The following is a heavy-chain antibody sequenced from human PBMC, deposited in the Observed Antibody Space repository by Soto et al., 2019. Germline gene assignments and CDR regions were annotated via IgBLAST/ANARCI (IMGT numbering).Heavy chain of an antibody. CDR3: ARKGGPVVGATSYYYYYYGMDV. J-gene: IGHJ6*02. CDR2: INPSGGST. V-gene: IGHV1-46*01. CDR1: GYTSTSYY. Sequence: APVKVSSKASGYTSTSYYMHWVRQAPGQGLEWMGIINPSGGSTSYAQKFQGRVTMTRDTSTSTVYMELSSLRSEDTAVYYCARKGGPVVGATSYYYYYYGMDVWGQGTTVTVSS. D-gene: IGHD1-26*01.